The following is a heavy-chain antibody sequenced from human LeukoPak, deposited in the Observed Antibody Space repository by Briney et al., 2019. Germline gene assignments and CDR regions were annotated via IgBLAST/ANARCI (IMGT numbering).Heavy chain of an antibody. J-gene: IGHJ4*02. Sequence: ASVKVSCKASGYTFSSYGMHWVRQATGQGLEWMGWMNPNSGNTGYAQKFQGRVTMTRNTSISTAYMELSSLRSEDTAVYYCARGFMGITTYYFDYWGQGTLVTVSS. V-gene: IGHV1-8*02. CDR1: GYTFSSYG. CDR2: MNPNSGNT. D-gene: IGHD3-3*01. CDR3: ARGFMGITTYYFDY.